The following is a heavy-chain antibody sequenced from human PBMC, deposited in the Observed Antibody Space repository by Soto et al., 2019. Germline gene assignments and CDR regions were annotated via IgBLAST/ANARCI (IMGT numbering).Heavy chain of an antibody. V-gene: IGHV4-34*01. Sequence: QVQLQQWGAGLLKPSETLSLTCAVYGGSFSGYYWSWIRQPPGKGLEWIGEINHSGSTNYNPSLKSRVTISVDTSKNQCSLKLSSVTAADTAVYYCARAGYSSNPYWGQGTLVTVSS. CDR3: ARAGYSSNPY. CDR2: INHSGST. CDR1: GGSFSGYY. D-gene: IGHD6-13*01. J-gene: IGHJ4*02.